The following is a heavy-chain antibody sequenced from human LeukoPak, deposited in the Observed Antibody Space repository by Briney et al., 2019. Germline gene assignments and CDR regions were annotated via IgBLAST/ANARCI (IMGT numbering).Heavy chain of an antibody. CDR3: ARAGQRITMIVVVTSWFDP. Sequence: ASAKVSCKASGYTFTSYGISWVRQAPGQGLEWMGWISAYNGNTNYAQKLQGRVTMTTDTSTSTAYMELRSLRSDDTAVYYCARAGQRITMIVVVTSWFDPWGQGTLVTVSS. J-gene: IGHJ5*02. D-gene: IGHD3-22*01. CDR1: GYTFTSYG. CDR2: ISAYNGNT. V-gene: IGHV1-18*01.